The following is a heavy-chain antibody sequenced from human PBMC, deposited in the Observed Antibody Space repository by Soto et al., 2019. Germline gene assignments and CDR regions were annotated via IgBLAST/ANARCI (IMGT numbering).Heavy chain of an antibody. CDR2: INHSGST. J-gene: IGHJ6*02. CDR3: ARGSMFSASQRRYNWNDGVVSRPYYYGMDV. Sequence: SETLSLTCAFYCGSFIGYYWSWIRQPPGKGLEWIGEINHSGSTNYNPSLKSRVTISVDTSKNQFSLKLSSVTAADTAVYYCARGSMFSASQRRYNWNDGVVSRPYYYGMDVWGQGTTVTVSS. V-gene: IGHV4-34*01. D-gene: IGHD1-1*01. CDR1: CGSFIGYY.